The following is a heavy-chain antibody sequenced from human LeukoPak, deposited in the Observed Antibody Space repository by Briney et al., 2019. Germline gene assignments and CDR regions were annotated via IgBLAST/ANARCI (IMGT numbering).Heavy chain of an antibody. CDR3: AKGTFTIFGVSNWFDP. CDR2: IYSGGST. J-gene: IGHJ5*02. CDR1: GFTVSSNY. Sequence: GGSLRLSCAASGFTVSSNYMSWVRQAPGKGLEWVSVIYSGGSTYYADSVKGRFTISRDNSKNTLYLQMNSLRAEDTAVYYCAKGTFTIFGVSNWFDPWGQGTLVTVSS. V-gene: IGHV3-66*01. D-gene: IGHD3-3*01.